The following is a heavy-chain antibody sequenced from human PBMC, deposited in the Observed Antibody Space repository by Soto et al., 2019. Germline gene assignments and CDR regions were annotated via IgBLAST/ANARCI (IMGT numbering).Heavy chain of an antibody. CDR2: IWFDGSDK. D-gene: IGHD3-10*01. V-gene: IGHV3-33*01. Sequence: QVQLVESGGGVVQPGRSLRLSCAASGFTFSRHGMHWVLQAPGKGLEWVAVIWFDGSDKYYADSLKGRFTISRDNSKNTLYLQMNSLRAEDTAVYYCARDKGKVHFDYWGQGTLVTVSS. CDR3: ARDKGKVHFDY. CDR1: GFTFSRHG. J-gene: IGHJ4*02.